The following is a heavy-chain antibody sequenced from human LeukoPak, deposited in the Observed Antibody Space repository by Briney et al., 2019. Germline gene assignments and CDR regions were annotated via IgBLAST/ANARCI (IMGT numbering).Heavy chain of an antibody. CDR2: IYPGDSDT. J-gene: IGHJ4*02. CDR3: ARLNDFWSGPIDY. V-gene: IGHV5-51*01. Sequence: GESLKIPCKGSGYRFTRYWIGWVRQMPGKGLEWIGIIYPGDSDTRYSPSLQGQVTISADKSISTAYLQWSSLKASDTAMYYCARLNDFWSGPIDYWGQGTLVTVSS. D-gene: IGHD3-3*01. CDR1: GYRFTRYW.